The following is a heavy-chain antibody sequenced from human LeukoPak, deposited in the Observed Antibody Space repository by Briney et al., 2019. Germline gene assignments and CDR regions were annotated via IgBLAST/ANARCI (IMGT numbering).Heavy chain of an antibody. V-gene: IGHV3-20*04. CDR2: INWNAGST. D-gene: IGHD2-15*01. J-gene: IGHJ6*03. Sequence: GGSLRLSCAASGFTFDDYGMSWVRQAPGKGLEWVSGINWNAGSTGYADSVKGRFTISRDNAKNSLYLQMNSLRAEDTAVYYCAREGVVPGVYYYYYMDVWGKGTTVTVSS. CDR1: GFTFDDYG. CDR3: AREGVVPGVYYYYYMDV.